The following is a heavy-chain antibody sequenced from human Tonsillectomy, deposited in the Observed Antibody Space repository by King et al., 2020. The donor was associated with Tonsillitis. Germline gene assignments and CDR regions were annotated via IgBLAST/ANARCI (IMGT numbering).Heavy chain of an antibody. D-gene: IGHD5-18*01. CDR2: INPNSGGT. Sequence: QLVQSGAEVKKPGASVKVSCKASGYTFTGYYMHWVRQAPGQGLEWMGWINPNSGGTNYAQKFQGRVTMTRDTSISTAHMELSRLRSDDTAVYYCARDVEYSRLYGMDVWGQGTTVTVSS. CDR3: ARDVEYSRLYGMDV. CDR1: GYTFTGYY. J-gene: IGHJ6*02. V-gene: IGHV1-2*02.